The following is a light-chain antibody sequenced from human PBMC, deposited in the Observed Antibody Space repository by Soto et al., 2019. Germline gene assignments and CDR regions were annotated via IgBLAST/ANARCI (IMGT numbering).Light chain of an antibody. CDR1: QTVRSNY. CDR2: GAT. J-gene: IGKJ1*01. V-gene: IGKV3-20*01. Sequence: DIVLTQSPGTLSLSPGERVTLSCRASQTVRSNYLAWYQQRPGQTPRLLIYGATSRATGIPDRFSGSGSGTDFSLTISRLEPEDFAVYFCQQYDISPWTFGQGTKVDIK. CDR3: QQYDISPWT.